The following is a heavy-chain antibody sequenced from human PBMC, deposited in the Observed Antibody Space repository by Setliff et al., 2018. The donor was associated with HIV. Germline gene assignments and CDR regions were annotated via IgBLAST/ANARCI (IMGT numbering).Heavy chain of an antibody. CDR2: TGNKANGYIT. CDR1: GFTLSDYY. V-gene: IGHV3-72*01. Sequence: GGSLRLSCAVSGFTLSDYYMDWVRQAPGKGLEWVGRTGNKANGYITEYGASVQGRFTISRDNSKDSLSLQMNNLKAEDTAVYYCVRAAAGLDIWSQGIRVTVSS. CDR3: VRAAAGLDI. J-gene: IGHJ4*02.